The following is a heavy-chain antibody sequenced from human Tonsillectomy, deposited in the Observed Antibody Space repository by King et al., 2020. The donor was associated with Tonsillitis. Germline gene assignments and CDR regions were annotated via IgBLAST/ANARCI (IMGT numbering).Heavy chain of an antibody. Sequence: VQLQESGPGLVKPSETLSLTCTVSGGSISSYYWSWIRQPAGKGLEWIGRIYSSGSTNYNPSLKSRVTMSVDTSKNQFSLKLSSVTAADTAVYYCARGGSSSSLYYYGMDVWGQGTTVTVSS. CDR1: GGSISSYY. CDR2: IYSSGST. J-gene: IGHJ6*02. CDR3: ARGGSSSSLYYYGMDV. V-gene: IGHV4-4*07. D-gene: IGHD6-6*01.